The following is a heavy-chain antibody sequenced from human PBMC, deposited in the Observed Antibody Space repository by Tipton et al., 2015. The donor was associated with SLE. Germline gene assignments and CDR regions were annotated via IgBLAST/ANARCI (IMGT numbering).Heavy chain of an antibody. D-gene: IGHD3-3*01. V-gene: IGHV4-59*12. Sequence: SLTCTVSGGSISSYYWSWIRQPPGKGLEWIGYIYYSGSTNYNPSLKSRVTISVDTSKNQFSLKLSSVTAADTAVYYCARGRTLTIFGVVLNYYYGMDVWGQGTTVTVSS. CDR3: ARGRTLTIFGVVLNYYYGMDV. J-gene: IGHJ6*02. CDR1: GGSISSYY. CDR2: IYYSGST.